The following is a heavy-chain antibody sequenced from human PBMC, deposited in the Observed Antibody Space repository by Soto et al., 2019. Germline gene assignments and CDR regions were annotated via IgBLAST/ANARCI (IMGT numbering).Heavy chain of an antibody. J-gene: IGHJ4*02. CDR2: IDWDDDK. CDR1: GFSLSSKGMR. V-gene: IGHV2-70*04. CDR3: ARSPGGFTVATYFFDY. D-gene: IGHD3-16*01. Sequence: SGPTLVNPTQTLTLTCTFSGFSLSSKGMRVSWIRQPPGKALEWLARIDWDDDKFYSPSLRTRLAISKGTSKNQVVLTMTNVDPMDTATYYCARSPGGFTVATYFFDYWGQGTLVTISS.